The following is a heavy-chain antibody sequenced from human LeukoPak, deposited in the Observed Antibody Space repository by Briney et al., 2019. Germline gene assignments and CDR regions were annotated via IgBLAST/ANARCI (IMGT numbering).Heavy chain of an antibody. CDR2: ISAYNGNT. CDR1: GYTFTGYY. V-gene: IGHV1-2*02. Sequence: ASVKVSCKASGYTFTGYYMHWVRQAPGQGLEWMGWISAYNGNTNYAQKLQGRVTMTRNTSISTAYMELSSLRSEDTAVYYCARAGGYCGRISCPYYFDYWGQGSLVAVSS. CDR3: ARAGGYCGRISCPYYFDY. D-gene: IGHD2-15*01. J-gene: IGHJ4*02.